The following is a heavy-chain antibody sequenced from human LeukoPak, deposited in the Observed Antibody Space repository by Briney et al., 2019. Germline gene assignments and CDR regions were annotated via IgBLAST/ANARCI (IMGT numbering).Heavy chain of an antibody. CDR1: GFTFSSYW. CDR3: ARSVGSWFDP. Sequence: EGSLRLSCAASGFTFSSYWMHWVRQAPGKGLVWVSRISSDGSSTSYADSVKGRFTISRDNAKNTLYLQMNSLRAEDTAVYYCARSVGSWFDPWGQGTLVTVSS. CDR2: ISSDGSST. V-gene: IGHV3-74*01. D-gene: IGHD6-25*01. J-gene: IGHJ5*02.